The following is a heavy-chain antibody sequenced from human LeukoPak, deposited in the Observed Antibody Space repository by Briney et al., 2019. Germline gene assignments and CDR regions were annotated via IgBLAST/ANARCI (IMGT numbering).Heavy chain of an antibody. J-gene: IGHJ6*03. D-gene: IGHD2-15*01. CDR2: IYSGGST. CDR3: AKGGWWLAGDYYYYYMDV. Sequence: PGGSLRLSCAASGFTVSSNYMSWVRQAPGKGLEWVSVIYSGGSTYYADSVKGRFTISRDNSKNTLYLQMNSLRAEDTAVYYCAKGGWWLAGDYYYYYMDVWGKGTTVTVSS. V-gene: IGHV3-53*01. CDR1: GFTVSSNY.